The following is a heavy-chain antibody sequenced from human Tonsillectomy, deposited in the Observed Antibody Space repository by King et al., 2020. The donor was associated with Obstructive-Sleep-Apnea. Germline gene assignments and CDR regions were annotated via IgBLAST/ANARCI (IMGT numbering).Heavy chain of an antibody. CDR1: GYSFTNYW. D-gene: IGHD3-10*01. CDR2: IYPGDSGT. Sequence: QLVQSGAEVKKPGESLKISCKGYGYSFTNYWIAWVRQMPGKGLEWMGIIYPGDSGTRYIPSFQGQVTISADKSISTAYLQWSRLTASDTAMYYCALWAPPMIRGGFDPWGQGTLVTVSS. V-gene: IGHV5-51*01. CDR3: ALWAPPMIRGGFDP. J-gene: IGHJ5*02.